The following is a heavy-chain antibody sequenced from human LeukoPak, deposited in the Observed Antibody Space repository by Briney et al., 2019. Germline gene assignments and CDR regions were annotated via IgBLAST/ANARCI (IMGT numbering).Heavy chain of an antibody. J-gene: IGHJ4*02. D-gene: IGHD7-27*01. CDR2: TYYRSKWST. V-gene: IGHV6-1*01. CDR1: GDSVSSNSAA. CDR3: ARLENWAFDC. Sequence: SQTLSLTCAISGDSVSSNSAAWNWIRQSLSRGLEWLGRTYYRSKWSTDYAESVKSRIIINPDTSKNQFSLQLNSVTPEDTAVYYCARLENWAFDCWGQGALITVSP.